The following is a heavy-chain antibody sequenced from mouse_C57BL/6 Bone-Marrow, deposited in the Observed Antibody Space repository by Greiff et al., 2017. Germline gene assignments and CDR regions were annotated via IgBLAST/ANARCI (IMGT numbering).Heavy chain of an antibody. CDR3: ARDGSSPYYFDY. V-gene: IGHV1-80*01. Sequence: VKLQESGAELVKPGASVKISCKASGYAFSSYWMNWVKQRPGKGLEWIGQIYPGDGDTNYNGKFKGKATLTADKSSSTAYMQLSSLTSEDSAVYFCARDGSSPYYFDYWGQGTTLTVSS. CDR1: GYAFSSYW. J-gene: IGHJ2*01. CDR2: IYPGDGDT. D-gene: IGHD1-1*01.